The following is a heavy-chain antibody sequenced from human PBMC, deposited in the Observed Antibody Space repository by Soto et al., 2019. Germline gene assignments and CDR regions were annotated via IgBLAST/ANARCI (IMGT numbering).Heavy chain of an antibody. CDR1: GGTFSSDA. V-gene: IGHV1-69*13. Sequence: GFSVKLSCKASGGTFSSDAIGCVRQAPGQGLEWMGGIIPIFGTANYAQKFQGRVTITADESTSTAYMELSSLRSEDTAVYYCARPCSGGSCYSPYYYYGMDVWGKGTTVTVSS. CDR2: IIPIFGTA. CDR3: ARPCSGGSCYSPYYYYGMDV. D-gene: IGHD2-15*01. J-gene: IGHJ6*04.